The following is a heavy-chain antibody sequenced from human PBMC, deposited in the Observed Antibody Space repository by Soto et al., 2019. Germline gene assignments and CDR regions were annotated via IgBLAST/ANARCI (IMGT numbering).Heavy chain of an antibody. CDR3: ALGTARITFHWVDP. D-gene: IGHD2-21*02. Sequence: QLQLQASGPRLVKPSETLSLTCTVSGGSISSNGYYWAWIRQPPGKGMEWVGTIYYSGTTYYNPSLESRVSISCETSTNQVCLKVSPVTAADTAVYYCALGTARITFHWVDPWGQGTLVTVTS. V-gene: IGHV4-39*01. J-gene: IGHJ5*02. CDR2: IYYSGTT. CDR1: GGSISSNGYY.